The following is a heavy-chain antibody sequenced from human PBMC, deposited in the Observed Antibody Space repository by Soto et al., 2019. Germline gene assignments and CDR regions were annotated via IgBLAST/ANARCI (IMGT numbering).Heavy chain of an antibody. CDR2: INPNSGGT. V-gene: IGHV1-2*04. D-gene: IGHD2-2*01. CDR1: GYTFTGYY. CDR3: ARYCSSTSCYGGFDY. J-gene: IGHJ4*02. Sequence: QVQLVQSGAEVKKPGASVKVSCKASGYTFTGYYMHWVRQAPGQGLEWMGWINPNSGGTNYAQKFQGWGSMTRDTSISTAYMELSRLRSDDTAVYYCARYCSSTSCYGGFDYWGQGTLVTVSS.